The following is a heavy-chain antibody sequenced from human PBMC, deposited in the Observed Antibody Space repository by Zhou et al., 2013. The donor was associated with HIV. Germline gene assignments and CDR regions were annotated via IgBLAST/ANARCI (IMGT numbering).Heavy chain of an antibody. CDR2: IDYSGST. D-gene: IGHD1-7*01. J-gene: IGHJ6*03. Sequence: QVQLQESGPGLVKPSETLSLTCTVSGGSISGHYWNWIRQPPGKGLEWIGYIDYSGSTNYNPSLESRVTISVDTSKNQFSLKMRSVTAADTAVYYCARAPNWNYLSYYYMDVWGKGTTVTVSS. CDR3: ARAPNWNYLSYYYMDV. CDR1: GGSISGHY. V-gene: IGHV4-59*11.